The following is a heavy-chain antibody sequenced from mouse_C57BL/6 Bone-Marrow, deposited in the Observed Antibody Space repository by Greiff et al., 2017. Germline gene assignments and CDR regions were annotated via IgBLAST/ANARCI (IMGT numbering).Heavy chain of an antibody. J-gene: IGHJ3*01. CDR2: LYPGDGDT. D-gene: IGHD1-1*01. Sequence: QVQLQQSGPALVKPGASAKISCKASGYAFSSSWLNWVKQRPGKGLSRIGRLYPGDGDTISTGKFKGKALLTAEKSSSTAYMQRSRLTSEDSAVYFCARDYGSSFWFACWGQGSLVSGSA. CDR3: ARDYGSSFWFAC. CDR1: GYAFSSSW. V-gene: IGHV1-82*01.